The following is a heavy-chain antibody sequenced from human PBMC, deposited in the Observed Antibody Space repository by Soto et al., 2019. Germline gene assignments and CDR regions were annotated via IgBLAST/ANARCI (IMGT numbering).Heavy chain of an antibody. CDR1: GFTFSSYA. CDR3: ARKTGYCTNGVCYTEIDL. CDR2: ISGSGGNI. V-gene: IGHV3-23*01. Sequence: PGGSLRLSCAASGFTFSSYAMSWVRQAPGKGLEWVSVISGSGGNIYYADSVKGRFTLSRDNSKNTLYLQLSSLRAEDTALYYCARKTGYCTNGVCYTEIDLWGQGTLVTVSS. D-gene: IGHD2-8*01. J-gene: IGHJ5*02.